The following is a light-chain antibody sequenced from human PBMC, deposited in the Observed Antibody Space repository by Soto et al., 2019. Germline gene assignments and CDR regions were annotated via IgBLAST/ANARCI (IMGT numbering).Light chain of an antibody. J-gene: IGKJ2*01. CDR2: SAS. V-gene: IGKV1-12*01. Sequence: DIQMTQSPSSVSASVGDRVTITCRASQGISTRLAWYQRKPGKAPNLLIYSASSLLSGVPSRFRGSGSGTDFTLTISSLQPEDSAIYFCQQANSFPPTFGQGTKLEIK. CDR1: QGISTR. CDR3: QQANSFPPT.